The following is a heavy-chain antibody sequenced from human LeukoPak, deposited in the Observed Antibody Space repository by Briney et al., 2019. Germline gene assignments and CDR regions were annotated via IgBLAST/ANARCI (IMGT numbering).Heavy chain of an antibody. CDR3: ARDSGDFDWLHMIDY. CDR2: INPNSGGT. Sequence: GASVKVSCKATGYTFTDYYMHWVRQAPGQGLEWMGWINPNSGGTNYAQKFQGRVTMTRDTSISTAYLELSRLRSDDTAVYYCARDSGDFDWLHMIDYWGQGTLVTVSS. CDR1: GYTFTDYY. V-gene: IGHV1-2*02. J-gene: IGHJ4*02. D-gene: IGHD3-9*01.